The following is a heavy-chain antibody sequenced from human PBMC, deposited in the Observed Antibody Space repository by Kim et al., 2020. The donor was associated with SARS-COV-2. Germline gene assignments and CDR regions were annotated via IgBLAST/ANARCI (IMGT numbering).Heavy chain of an antibody. V-gene: IGHV3-48*01. J-gene: IGHJ4*02. CDR3: ARGRCPASGGALGS. CDR2: ISGGGGNI. Sequence: GGSLRLSCAASGFTFSDYSMDWVRQAPGKGLEWLSYISGGGGNIYYADSVKGRFTISRDNGKNTLYLQMNSLRVEDTALYYCARGRCPASGGALGSWGQG. CDR1: GFTFSDYS. D-gene: IGHD6-25*01.